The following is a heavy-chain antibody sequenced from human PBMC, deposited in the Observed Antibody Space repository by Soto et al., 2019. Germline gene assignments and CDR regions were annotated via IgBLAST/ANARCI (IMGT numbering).Heavy chain of an antibody. CDR3: VRDRGFSTFDV. Sequence: GGSLRLSCAASGFTFGNYWMSWVRQAPGKGLEWVANMNQHGSEIDYVDSVKGRFTISRDNAKSSLSLQMNSLRVEDTALYYCVRDRGFSTFDVWGQGSMVTVSS. J-gene: IGHJ3*01. D-gene: IGHD2-2*01. CDR1: GFTFGNYW. V-gene: IGHV3-7*01. CDR2: MNQHGSEI.